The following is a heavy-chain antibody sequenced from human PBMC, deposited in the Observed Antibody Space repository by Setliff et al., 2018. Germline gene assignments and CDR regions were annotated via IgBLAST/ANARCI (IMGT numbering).Heavy chain of an antibody. J-gene: IGHJ6*02. CDR1: GYTFTRYY. CDR2: ISDTALGI. V-gene: IGHV3-23*01. Sequence: SCKASGYTFTRYYMYWVRQPPGKGLEWVSSISDTALGIYYADSVRGRFTISRDNSKKTLYLQMNSLKTEDAAVYYCISLWLGYYGLDVWGQGTTVTVSS. D-gene: IGHD5-18*01. CDR3: ISLWLGYYGLDV.